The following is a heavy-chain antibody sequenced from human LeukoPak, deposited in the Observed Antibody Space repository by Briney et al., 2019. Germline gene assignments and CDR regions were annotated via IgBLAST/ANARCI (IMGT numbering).Heavy chain of an antibody. D-gene: IGHD1-1*01. J-gene: IGHJ4*02. Sequence: AVISYDGSNKYYADSVKGRFTISRDNSKNTLYLQMNSLRAEDTAVYYCARDLINSRHFDYWGQGTLVTVSS. CDR3: ARDLINSRHFDY. V-gene: IGHV3-30-3*01. CDR2: ISYDGSNK.